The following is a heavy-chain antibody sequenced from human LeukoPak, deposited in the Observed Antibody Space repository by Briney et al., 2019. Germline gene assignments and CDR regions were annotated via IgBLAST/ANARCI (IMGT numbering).Heavy chain of an antibody. J-gene: IGHJ4*02. Sequence: GGSLRLSCAASGFTFSNYGLHWVRQAPGKGLEWVAFIQYDGRNKYYADSVKGRFTVSRDNSKNPLYLQVSSLRPEDTAVYYCAKERSGLDYWGQGTLVTVSS. CDR1: GFTFSNYG. CDR3: AKERSGLDY. D-gene: IGHD3-22*01. CDR2: IQYDGRNK. V-gene: IGHV3-30*02.